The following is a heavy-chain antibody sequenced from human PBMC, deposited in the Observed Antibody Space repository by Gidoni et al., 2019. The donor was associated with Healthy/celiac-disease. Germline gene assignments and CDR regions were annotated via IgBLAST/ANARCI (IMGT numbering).Heavy chain of an antibody. J-gene: IGHJ4*02. D-gene: IGHD3-10*01. Sequence: QVQLVQSGAEVKKPGASVKVSCTASGYTFTSYYMHWVRQAPGQGLEWMGIINPSGGSTSYAQKFQGRVTMTRDTSTSTVYMELSSLRSEDTAVYYCATSYYGSGSYYNWGQGTLVTVSS. V-gene: IGHV1-46*01. CDR3: ATSYYGSGSYYN. CDR1: GYTFTSYY. CDR2: INPSGGST.